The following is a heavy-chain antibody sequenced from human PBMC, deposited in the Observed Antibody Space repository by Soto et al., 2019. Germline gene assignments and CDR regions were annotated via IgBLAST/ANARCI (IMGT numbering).Heavy chain of an antibody. CDR1: GFTASSNY. Sequence: SGGSLRLSCAASGFTASSNYMSWVRQALGKGLEWVSVIYSGGSTYYADSVKGRFTISRDNSKNTLYLQMNSLRAEDTAVYYCASGYCSGGSCYWYYFDYWGQGTLVTVSS. V-gene: IGHV3-53*01. CDR2: IYSGGST. D-gene: IGHD2-15*01. J-gene: IGHJ4*02. CDR3: ASGYCSGGSCYWYYFDY.